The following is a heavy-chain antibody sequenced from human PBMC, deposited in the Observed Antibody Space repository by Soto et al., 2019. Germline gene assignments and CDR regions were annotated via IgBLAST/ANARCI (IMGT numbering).Heavy chain of an antibody. D-gene: IGHD3-10*01. CDR2: INHSGST. CDR3: AIYGSGSYYKGDY. V-gene: IGHV4-34*01. Sequence: SETLSLTCAVYGGSFSGYYWSWIRQPPGKGLEWIGEINHSGSTNYNPSLKSRVTISVDTSKNQFSLKLSSVTAADTAVYYCAIYGSGSYYKGDYWGQGTLVTVSS. J-gene: IGHJ4*02. CDR1: GGSFSGYY.